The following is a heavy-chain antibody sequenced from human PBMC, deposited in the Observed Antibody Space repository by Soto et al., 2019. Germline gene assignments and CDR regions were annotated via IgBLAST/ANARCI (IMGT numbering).Heavy chain of an antibody. V-gene: IGHV1-18*01. CDR1: GYSFTSYG. Sequence: QVQLGQSGAEVKKPGASVKVSCKASGYSFTSYGIAWVRQAPGQGLEWMGWISAYNGNTNHAQQLQGRGTMTTDTSTNPAYMELTSHRSYDTAGYYWARRGYSYGYPAYWGQGTLFTFSS. J-gene: IGHJ4*02. D-gene: IGHD5-18*01. CDR2: ISAYNGNT. CDR3: ARRGYSYGYPAY.